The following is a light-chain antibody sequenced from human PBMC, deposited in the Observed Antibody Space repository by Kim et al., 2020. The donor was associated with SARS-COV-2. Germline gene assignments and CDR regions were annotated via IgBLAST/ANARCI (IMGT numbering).Light chain of an antibody. CDR2: QDN. CDR3: QVWNRDNDDRGV. V-gene: IGLV3-1*01. J-gene: IGLJ3*02. CDR1: KLGDKY. Sequence: PGQTASITCSGYKLGDKYVSWYQQKPGQSPVVVIYQDNQRPSGIPERFSGSNSGNTATLTISGVEDGDEADYYCQVWNRDNDDRGVFGGGTQLTVL.